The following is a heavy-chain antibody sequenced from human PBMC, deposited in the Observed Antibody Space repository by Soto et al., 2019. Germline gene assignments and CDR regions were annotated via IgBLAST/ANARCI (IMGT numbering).Heavy chain of an antibody. V-gene: IGHV3-7*01. Sequence: GGSLRLSXAASGFVFRSYWMSWVRQAPGKGLEWVANINQDGSEKYYVDSARGRFIISRDNAENSLYLQMNSLRAEDTALYYCARDGVAAGLYLDNWGQGTQVTVSS. J-gene: IGHJ4*02. D-gene: IGHD2-15*01. CDR1: GFVFRSYW. CDR3: ARDGVAAGLYLDN. CDR2: INQDGSEK.